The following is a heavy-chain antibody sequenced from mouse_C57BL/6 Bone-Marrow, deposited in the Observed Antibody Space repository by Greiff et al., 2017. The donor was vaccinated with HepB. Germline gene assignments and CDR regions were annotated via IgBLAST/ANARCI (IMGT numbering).Heavy chain of an antibody. V-gene: IGHV3-6*01. CDR3: ARVSGYFDY. CDR1: GYSITSGYY. CDR2: ISYDGSN. J-gene: IGHJ2*01. D-gene: IGHD4-1*01. Sequence: DVQLQESGPGLVKPSQSLSLTCSVTGYSITSGYYWNWIRQFPGNKLEWMGYISYDGSNNYNPSLKNRISITRDTSKNQFFLKLNSVTTEDTATYYCARVSGYFDYWGQGTTLTVSS.